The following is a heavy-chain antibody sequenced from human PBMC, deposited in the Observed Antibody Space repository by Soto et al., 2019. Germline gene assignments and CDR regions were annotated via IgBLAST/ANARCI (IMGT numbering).Heavy chain of an antibody. Sequence: ASVKVSCKASGYTFLTYDMIWVRQAPGQGLEWMGWISTKNGHTNYSQNLQGRATMTTDTSTNTAYLELRNLRSHDTAVYFCPRYHFPWFDPWGQGTLVTVSS. CDR1: GYTFLTYD. CDR2: ISTKNGHT. V-gene: IGHV1-18*01. D-gene: IGHD3-3*02. J-gene: IGHJ5*02. CDR3: PRYHFPWFDP.